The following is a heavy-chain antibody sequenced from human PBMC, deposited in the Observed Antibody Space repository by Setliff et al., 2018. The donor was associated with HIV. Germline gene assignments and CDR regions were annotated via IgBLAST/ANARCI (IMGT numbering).Heavy chain of an antibody. CDR1: GGSISSTNYY. CDR2: IYYSGTT. J-gene: IGHJ4*02. Sequence: TLSLTCTVSGGSISSTNYYWGWIRQTPGKGLEWIGSIYYSGTTYYNPSLKSRVTMSVDTSTSRLTLKVHSVTAADTAMYYCARGSHGTSWTDYWGQGTLVTVSS. D-gene: IGHD6-13*01. CDR3: ARGSHGTSWTDY. V-gene: IGHV4-39*06.